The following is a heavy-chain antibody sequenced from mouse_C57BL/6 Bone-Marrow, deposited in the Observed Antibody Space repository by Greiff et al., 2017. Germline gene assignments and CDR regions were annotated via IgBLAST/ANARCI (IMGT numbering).Heavy chain of an antibody. D-gene: IGHD2-12*01. V-gene: IGHV3-6*01. CDR3: ARGYYPYFDY. J-gene: IGHJ2*01. Sequence: EVQLKESGPGLVKPSQSLSLTCSVTGYSITSGYYWNWIRQFPGNKLEWMGYISYDGSNNYNPSLKNRISITRDTSKNQFFLKLNSVTTEDTATYYCARGYYPYFDYWGQGTTLTVSS. CDR2: ISYDGSN. CDR1: GYSITSGYY.